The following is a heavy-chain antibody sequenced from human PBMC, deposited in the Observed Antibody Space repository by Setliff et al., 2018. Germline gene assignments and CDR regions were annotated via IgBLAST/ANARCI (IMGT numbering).Heavy chain of an antibody. Sequence: GSLRLSCAASGFTFSSYWMHWVRQAPGKGLVWVSRINSDGSNTSYADSVKGRFTISRDNAKNTLYLQMNSLRGEDTAVYHCTRDQDYYGMDVWGQGTTVTVSS. V-gene: IGHV3-74*01. CDR3: TRDQDYYGMDV. J-gene: IGHJ6*02. CDR1: GFTFSSYW. CDR2: INSDGSNT.